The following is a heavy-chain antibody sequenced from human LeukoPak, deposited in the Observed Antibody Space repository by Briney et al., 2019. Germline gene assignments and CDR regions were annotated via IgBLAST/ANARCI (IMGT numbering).Heavy chain of an antibody. CDR3: AKDSNSGYISVGPNY. J-gene: IGHJ4*02. D-gene: IGHD5-12*01. Sequence: PGGSLRLSCPSSGFVFSNHGMHWVRQAPGKGGEWVAFVRFDASNEYYAASEKGRFTISRDNSRNTLYLQMNSLRADDTRVYSCAKDSNSGYISVGPNYWGLGTLVTVSS. V-gene: IGHV3-30*02. CDR2: VRFDASNE. CDR1: GFVFSNHG.